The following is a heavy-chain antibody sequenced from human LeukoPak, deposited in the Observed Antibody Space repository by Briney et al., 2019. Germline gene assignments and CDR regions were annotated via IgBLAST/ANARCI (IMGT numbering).Heavy chain of an antibody. V-gene: IGHV1-18*01. CDR3: ARGFNYYDSSGGDY. Sequence: ASVKVSCKASGYTFTSYGISWVRQAPGQGLEWMGWISAYNGDTNYAQKFQGRVTMTTDTSTSTAYMELRSLRYDGTAAYYCARGFNYYDSSGGDYWGQGTLVTVSS. CDR1: GYTFTSYG. CDR2: ISAYNGDT. D-gene: IGHD3-22*01. J-gene: IGHJ4*02.